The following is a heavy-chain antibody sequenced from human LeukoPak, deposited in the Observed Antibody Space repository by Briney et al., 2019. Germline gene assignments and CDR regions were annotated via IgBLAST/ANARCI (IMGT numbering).Heavy chain of an antibody. V-gene: IGHV3-53*01. CDR2: IGDDVVST. D-gene: IGHD3-9*01. CDR1: GFTVSSNY. Sequence: GGSLRLSCAASGFTVSSNYMSWVRQAPGKGLEWVSAIGDDVVSTYYAESVKGRFTISRDNSENTLYLQMNSLRAEDTATYYCARDSPLLTVWGQGTLVTVSS. CDR3: ARDSPLLTV. J-gene: IGHJ4*02.